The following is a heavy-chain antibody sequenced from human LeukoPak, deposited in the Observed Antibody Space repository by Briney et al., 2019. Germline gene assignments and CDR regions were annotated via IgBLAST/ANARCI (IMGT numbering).Heavy chain of an antibody. J-gene: IGHJ3*02. CDR1: GFSLSASGVG. CDR3: ARRATGYGFDI. V-gene: IGHV2-5*01. Sequence: ESGPTLVKPTQTLTLTCTFSGFSLSASGVGVGWIRQPPGRALEWLALIYWNDDRRYSPSLKSRLTITKDTSRNQVVLTMTNMDPVDTATYYCARRATGYGFDIWGQGTMVTVSS. D-gene: IGHD1-1*01. CDR2: IYWNDDR.